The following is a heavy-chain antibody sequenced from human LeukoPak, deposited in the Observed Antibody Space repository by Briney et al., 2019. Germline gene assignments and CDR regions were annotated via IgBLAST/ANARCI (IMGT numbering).Heavy chain of an antibody. Sequence: GGSLRLSCAASGFTFSNYWMAWVRQAPGKGLEWVANVEKDGSGKNYVDSVKCRFIISRDNAKNSLYLQMNSLRVEDTAVYFCAREVATGTGAYNYWGQGTLVTVSS. J-gene: IGHJ4*02. V-gene: IGHV3-7*01. CDR3: AREVATGTGAYNY. D-gene: IGHD6-13*01. CDR2: VEKDGSGK. CDR1: GFTFSNYW.